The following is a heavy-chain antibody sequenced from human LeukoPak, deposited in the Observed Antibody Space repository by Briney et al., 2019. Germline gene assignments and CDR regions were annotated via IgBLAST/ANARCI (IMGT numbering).Heavy chain of an antibody. CDR1: GVTVSTNS. D-gene: IGHD4-17*01. CDR3: ARDGGSHGAYPPR. CDR2: VFSGGGT. J-gene: IGHJ4*02. Sequence: GGSLRLSCAASGVTVSTNSMSWVRQAPGKGLEWVSVVFSGGGTYYADSVKGRFTISRDTSKNTLFLQMTSLRAEDTAVYYCARDGGSHGAYPPRWGQGTVVTVS. V-gene: IGHV3-53*01.